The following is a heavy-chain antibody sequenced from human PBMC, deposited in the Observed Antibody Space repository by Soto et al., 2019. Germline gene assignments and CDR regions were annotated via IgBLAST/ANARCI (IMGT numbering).Heavy chain of an antibody. CDR1: GFTFSSSG. Sequence: GGSLRLSCSSSGFTFSSSGMHWVRQAPGKGLEWVAVISYDGSNKFYADSVKGRFTISRDNFRNTLYLQMNSLRAEDTAVYYCAKEFHSWNYFDYWGQGTLVTVSS. J-gene: IGHJ4*02. CDR2: ISYDGSNK. V-gene: IGHV3-30*18. CDR3: AKEFHSWNYFDY. D-gene: IGHD1-20*01.